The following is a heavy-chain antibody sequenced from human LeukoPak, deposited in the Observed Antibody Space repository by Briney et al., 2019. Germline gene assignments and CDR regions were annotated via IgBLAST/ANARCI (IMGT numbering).Heavy chain of an antibody. V-gene: IGHV1-2*02. CDR1: GFRVSDYL. CDR2: INPDNGGT. CDR3: ARGFFGTTWFDF. D-gene: IGHD1-1*01. J-gene: IGHJ4*02. Sequence: ASVKVSCKASGFRVSDYLIHWIRQAPGQGPQYMGWINPDNGGTHYSQHFQVRVTMTRDTSVITVYMELTSLSSDDTAVYFCARGFFGTTWFDFWGQGTLVTVSS.